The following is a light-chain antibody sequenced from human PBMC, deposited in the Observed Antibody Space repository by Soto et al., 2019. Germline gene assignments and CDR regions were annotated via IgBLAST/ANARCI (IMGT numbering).Light chain of an antibody. CDR3: QQYGRSPPIT. CDR1: QSVSSSY. J-gene: IGKJ5*01. CDR2: GAS. Sequence: EMVLTQSPGTLSLSPGERATLSCRASQSVSSSYLAWYQQKPGQAPRLLIYGASSRATGIPARFSGSGSGTDFTLTISRLEPEDFAVYYCQQYGRSPPITFGQGTRLEIK. V-gene: IGKV3-20*01.